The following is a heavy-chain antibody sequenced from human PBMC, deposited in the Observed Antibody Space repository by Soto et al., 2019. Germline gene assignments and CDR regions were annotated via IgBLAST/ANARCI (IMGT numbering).Heavy chain of an antibody. J-gene: IGHJ4*02. CDR2: VIPLFGTI. CDR1: GGTFSNYG. Sequence: SVKVSCKASGGTFSNYGISWVRQAPGHGLHWMGGVIPLFGTIHNAHEFQARVTITADQSTGTASMELRGLTSEDTALYYCARTPFNMASAGSYFFGSWGPGTLVTVSS. D-gene: IGHD6-19*01. V-gene: IGHV1-69*13. CDR3: ARTPFNMASAGSYFFGS.